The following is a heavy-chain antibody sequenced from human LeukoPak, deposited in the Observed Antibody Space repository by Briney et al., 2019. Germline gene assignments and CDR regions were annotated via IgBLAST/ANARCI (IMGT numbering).Heavy chain of an antibody. V-gene: IGHV4-59*01. CDR1: GGSINSYY. J-gene: IGHJ4*02. CDR3: ARLGSYFGY. D-gene: IGHD1-26*01. CDR2: IYYSGST. Sequence: SETLSLTCIVSGGSINSYYWSWIRQPPGKGLEWIGYIYYSGSTNYNPSLKSRVTISVDTSKNQFSLKLNSVTAADTAVYYCARLGSYFGYWGQGTLVTVSS.